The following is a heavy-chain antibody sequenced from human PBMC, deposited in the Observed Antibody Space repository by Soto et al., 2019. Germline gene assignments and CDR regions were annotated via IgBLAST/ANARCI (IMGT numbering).Heavy chain of an antibody. CDR2: ISGSGGSK. V-gene: IGHV3-23*01. D-gene: IGHD4-17*01. CDR1: GFTFSSYA. CDR3: AKAIWDLNGEYGSY. Sequence: PGGSLRLSCAASGFTFSSYAMSWVRQAPGKGLEWVSAISGSGGSKYYADSVKGRFTISRDNSKNTLYLQMHSLRAEDKAVYYCAKAIWDLNGEYGSYWGQGTLGTASS. J-gene: IGHJ4*02.